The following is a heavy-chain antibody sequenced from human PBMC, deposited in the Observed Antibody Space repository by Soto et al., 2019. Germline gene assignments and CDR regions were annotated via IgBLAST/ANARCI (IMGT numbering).Heavy chain of an antibody. J-gene: IGHJ6*04. D-gene: IGHD3-10*01. CDR1: GFTFSSYG. Sequence: VGSLRLSCTASGFTFSSYGMHWVRQAPGKGLEWVAVISYDGSNKYYADSVKGRFTISRDNSKNTLYLQMNSLRAEDTAVYYCAKEGIATLLMVRGVIIQDTTQYGMDVWGKGTTVTVSS. CDR2: ISYDGSNK. CDR3: AKEGIATLLMVRGVIIQDTTQYGMDV. V-gene: IGHV3-30*18.